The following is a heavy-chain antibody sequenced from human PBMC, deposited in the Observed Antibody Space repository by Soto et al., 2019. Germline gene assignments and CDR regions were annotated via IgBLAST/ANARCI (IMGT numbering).Heavy chain of an antibody. CDR2: ISSSSSTI. V-gene: IGHV3-48*01. D-gene: IGHD3-22*01. Sequence: SLRLSCAASGFTFSTYSMNWVRQAPGKGLEWVSYISSSSSTIFYTDSVKGRFTVSRDNAKNSLYLQMNSLRAEDTAVYYCAIPTYYYDSSRYPAYWRQGTLVTVS. CDR3: AIPTYYYDSSRYPAY. CDR1: GFTFSTYS. J-gene: IGHJ4*02.